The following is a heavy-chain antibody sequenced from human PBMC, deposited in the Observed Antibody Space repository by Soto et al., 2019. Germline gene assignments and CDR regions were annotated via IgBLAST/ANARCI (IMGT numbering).Heavy chain of an antibody. J-gene: IGHJ4*02. CDR1: GYSLTSYW. CDR2: IYPGDSDT. Sequence: PGESLKISCKGSGYSLTSYWIGWVRQMPGKGLEWMGIIYPGDSDTRYSPSFQGQVTISADKSISTAYLQWSSLKASDTAMYYCARQKWTYSSSWEGSGPQSFDYRGQGTLVTVSS. CDR3: ARQKWTYSSSWEGSGPQSFDY. D-gene: IGHD6-13*01. V-gene: IGHV5-51*01.